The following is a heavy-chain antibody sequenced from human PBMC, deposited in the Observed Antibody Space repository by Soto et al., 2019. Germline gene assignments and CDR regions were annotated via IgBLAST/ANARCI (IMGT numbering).Heavy chain of an antibody. Sequence: GGSLRLSCAASGFTFSSYWMHWVRQAPGKGLVWVSRINSDGSSTSYADSVKGRFTISRDNAKNTLYLQMNSLRAEDTAVYYCARLHDYGDWTDYGMDVWGQGTTVTVSS. D-gene: IGHD4-17*01. CDR3: ARLHDYGDWTDYGMDV. CDR1: GFTFSSYW. V-gene: IGHV3-74*01. CDR2: INSDGSST. J-gene: IGHJ6*02.